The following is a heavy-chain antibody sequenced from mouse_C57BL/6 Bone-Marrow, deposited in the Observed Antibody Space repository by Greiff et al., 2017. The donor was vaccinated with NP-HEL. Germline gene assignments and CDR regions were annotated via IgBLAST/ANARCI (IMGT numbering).Heavy chain of an antibody. CDR2: INPYNGGT. CDR3: ARRDSSGYSYAMDY. Sequence: EVQLQQSGPELVKPGASVKIPCKASGYTFTDYYMNWVKQSHGKSLEWIGVINPYNGGTSYNPKFKGKATLTVDKSSSTAYMELNSLTSEDSAVYYCARRDSSGYSYAMDYWGQGTSVTVSS. J-gene: IGHJ4*01. CDR1: GYTFTDYY. D-gene: IGHD3-2*02. V-gene: IGHV1-19*01.